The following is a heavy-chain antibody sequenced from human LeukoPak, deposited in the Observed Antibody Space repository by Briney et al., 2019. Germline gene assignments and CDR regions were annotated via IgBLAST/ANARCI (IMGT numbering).Heavy chain of an antibody. CDR3: ARDSNYGWGSFGY. J-gene: IGHJ4*02. CDR1: SGSISSGAYS. Sequence: SETLSLTCTVSSGSISSGAYSWTWLRQPPGKGLEWIGYIYYRGSTYYNPSLHSRVTISADTSKNQFSLELSSVTAADTAVYYCARDSNYGWGSFGYWGQGTLVTVSS. CDR2: IYYRGST. D-gene: IGHD3-10*01. V-gene: IGHV4-30-2*01.